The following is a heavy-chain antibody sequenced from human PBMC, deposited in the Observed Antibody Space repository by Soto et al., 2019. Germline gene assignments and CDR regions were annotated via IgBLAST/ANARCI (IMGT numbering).Heavy chain of an antibody. V-gene: IGHV3-7*01. J-gene: IGHJ4*02. CDR1: GITFTRYW. CDR2: INLDGSEK. Sequence: EVQLVESGGGLVQPGGSLRLSCADSGITFTRYWMSWVRQAPGKGPEWVATINLDGSEKFYVDSVKGRFTISRDNAKNSLYQQMNSLRAEDTAVYYCAREARATFDYWGQGTLVTVSS. CDR3: AREARATFDY.